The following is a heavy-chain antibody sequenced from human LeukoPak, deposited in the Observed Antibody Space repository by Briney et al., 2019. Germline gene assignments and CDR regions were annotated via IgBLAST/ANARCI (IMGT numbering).Heavy chain of an antibody. CDR2: IWYDGSNK. CDR1: GFTFSSYG. Sequence: SGGSLRLSCAASGFTFSSYGMHWVRQAPGKGLEWVAVIWYDGSNKYYADSVKGRFTISRDNSKNTLYLQMNSLRAEDTAVYYCAKALGSGRHFDFWGQGTLVTVSS. V-gene: IGHV3-33*06. D-gene: IGHD3-10*01. J-gene: IGHJ4*02. CDR3: AKALGSGRHFDF.